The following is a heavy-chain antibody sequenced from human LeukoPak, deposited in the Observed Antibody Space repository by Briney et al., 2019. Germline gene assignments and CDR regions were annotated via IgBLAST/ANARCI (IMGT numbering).Heavy chain of an antibody. CDR3: ARDYNWNEGVDY. CDR1: GFTFNDYW. D-gene: IGHD1-20*01. J-gene: IGHJ4*02. Sequence: PGGSLRLSCAASGFTFNDYWMHWVRQAPGQGLVWVSRINTDGSRIYYADSVKGRFTISRDNAKNSLYLQMNSLRAEDTAVYYCARDYNWNEGVDYWGQGTLVTVSS. V-gene: IGHV3-74*01. CDR2: INTDGSRI.